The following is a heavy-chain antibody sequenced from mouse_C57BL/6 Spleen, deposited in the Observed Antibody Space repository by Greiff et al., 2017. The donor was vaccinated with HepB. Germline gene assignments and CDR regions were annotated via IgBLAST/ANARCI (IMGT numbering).Heavy chain of an antibody. CDR2: INPYNGGT. J-gene: IGHJ4*01. CDR1: GYTFTDYY. V-gene: IGHV1-19*01. CDR3: ASYYLYAMDY. Sequence: EVQRVESGPVLVKPGASVKMSCKASGYTFTDYYMNWVKQSHGKSLEWIGVINPYNGGTSYNQKFKGKATLTVDKSSSTAYMELNSLTSEDSAVYYCASYYLYAMDYWGQGTSVTVSS. D-gene: IGHD1-1*01.